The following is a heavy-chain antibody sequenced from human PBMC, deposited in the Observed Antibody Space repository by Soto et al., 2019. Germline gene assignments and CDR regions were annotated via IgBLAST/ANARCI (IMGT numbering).Heavy chain of an antibody. Sequence: EVQLVESGGDLVQPGRSLRLSCVASGFTIHDHAMHWVRQAPGKGLEWVSGIMWNSDRIGYADSVKGRFTISRDNAKNSLYLQMNSPTTEDTALYYCGKDINPGGMDVWGQGTTVTVSS. V-gene: IGHV3-9*01. CDR2: IMWNSDRI. CDR1: GFTIHDHA. J-gene: IGHJ6*02. CDR3: GKDINPGGMDV. D-gene: IGHD1-1*01.